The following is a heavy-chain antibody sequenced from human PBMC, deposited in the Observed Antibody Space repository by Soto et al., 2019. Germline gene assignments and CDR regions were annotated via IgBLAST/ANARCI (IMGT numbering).Heavy chain of an antibody. CDR2: IIPIFGTA. V-gene: IGHV1-69*12. Sequence: QVQLVQSGAEVKKPGSSVKVSCKASGGTFSSYAISWVRQAPGQGLEWMGGIIPIFGTANYAQKFQGRVTITADESTRTAYMELSSLRSEDTAVYYCARPGACGGHCDYFAYWGQGTLVTVSS. CDR3: ARPGACGGHCDYFAY. J-gene: IGHJ4*02. D-gene: IGHD2-21*02. CDR1: GGTFSSYA.